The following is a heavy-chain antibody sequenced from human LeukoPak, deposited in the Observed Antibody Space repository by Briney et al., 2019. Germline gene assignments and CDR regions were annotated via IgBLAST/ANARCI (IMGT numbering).Heavy chain of an antibody. Sequence: GGSLRLSCAASGIPFSSYSMNWVRPAPGKGLEWVSSISSSSSYIYYADSVKGRSTISRDNAKNSLYLQMNSLRAEDTAVYYCAREAPGGRYNPHRGPLDYWGQGTLVTVSS. D-gene: IGHD1-1*01. CDR2: ISSSSSYI. CDR3: AREAPGGRYNPHRGPLDY. CDR1: GIPFSSYS. J-gene: IGHJ4*02. V-gene: IGHV3-21*01.